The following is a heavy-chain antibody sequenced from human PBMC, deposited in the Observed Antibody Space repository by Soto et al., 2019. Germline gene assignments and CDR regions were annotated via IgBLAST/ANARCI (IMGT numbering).Heavy chain of an antibody. J-gene: IGHJ5*02. CDR3: ARVVPGVEAWFGP. CDR1: GFSFCSYG. D-gene: IGHD2-2*01. V-gene: IGHV1-18*04. Sequence: SVPAPCHAPGFSFCSYGLAGVPPAPGQPLEWLGWISLYSDGTNYAQKFQGRVSMTTDTSTTTAYMELRSLRSDDTAVYYSARVVPGVEAWFGPWGQRILVNGSA. CDR2: ISLYSDGT.